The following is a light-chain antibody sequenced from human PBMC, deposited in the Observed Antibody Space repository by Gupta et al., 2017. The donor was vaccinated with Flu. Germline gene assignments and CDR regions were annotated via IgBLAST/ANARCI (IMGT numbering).Light chain of an antibody. CDR1: QSLLHSNGYNY. CDR3: MQALQTPRG. Sequence: DIVMTQSPLSLPVTPGEPASISCRSSQSLLHSNGYNYLDWYLQKPGQSPQLLIYLGSNRASGVPDRFSGSGSGTDFTLKISRVEAEDVGVYYCMQALQTPRGFGQGTXLEIK. V-gene: IGKV2-28*01. CDR2: LGS. J-gene: IGKJ2*03.